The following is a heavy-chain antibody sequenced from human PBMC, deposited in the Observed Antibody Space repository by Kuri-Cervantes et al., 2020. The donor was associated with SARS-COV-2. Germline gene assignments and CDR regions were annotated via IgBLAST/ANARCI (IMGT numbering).Heavy chain of an antibody. CDR3: AKDYSIRLYSCRWYVDY. CDR2: IPYDGSNK. V-gene: IGHV3-30*18. D-gene: IGHD6-13*01. CDR1: GFTFSSYG. Sequence: GESLKISCAASGFTFSSYGMHWVRQAPGKGLEWVAVIPYDGSNKYYADSVKGRFTISRDNSKNTLYLQMNSLRAEDTAVYYCAKDYSIRLYSCRWYVDYWGQGTLVTVSS. J-gene: IGHJ4*02.